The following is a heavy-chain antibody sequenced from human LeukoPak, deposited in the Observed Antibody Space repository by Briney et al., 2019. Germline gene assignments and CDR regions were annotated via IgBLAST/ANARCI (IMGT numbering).Heavy chain of an antibody. J-gene: IGHJ4*02. V-gene: IGHV3-64D*06. D-gene: IGHD2-21*02. CDR2: IISTGGST. CDR3: VKDGLAFCGGDCYSYFDY. CDR1: GFTFSVYA. Sequence: GGSLRLSCSASGFTFSVYAIHWVRQAPGKGLEYVSTIISTGGSTYYADSVKSRFTISRDNSKNTVSLQMSSLRAEDTALYYCVKDGLAFCGGDCYSYFDYWGQGTLVTVSS.